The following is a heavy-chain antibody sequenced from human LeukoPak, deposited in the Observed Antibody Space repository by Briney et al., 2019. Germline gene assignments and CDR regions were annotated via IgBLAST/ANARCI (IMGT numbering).Heavy chain of an antibody. CDR1: GFTFSSYG. Sequence: GGSLRLSCAASGFTFSSYGMHWVRQAPGKGLEWVAVISYDGSNKYYADSVKGRFTIYRDNSKNTLYLQMNSLRAEDTAVYYCAKDVGRDGYLIQVWGQGTLVTVSS. CDR2: ISYDGSNK. V-gene: IGHV3-30*18. CDR3: AKDVGRDGYLIQV. J-gene: IGHJ4*02. D-gene: IGHD5-24*01.